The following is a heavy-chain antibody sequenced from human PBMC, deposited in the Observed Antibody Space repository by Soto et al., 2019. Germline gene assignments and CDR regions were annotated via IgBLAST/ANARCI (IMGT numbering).Heavy chain of an antibody. J-gene: IGHJ4*02. Sequence: GGSLRLPCAASGFTFSSYAMHWVRQAPGKGLEWVAVISYDGSNKYYADSVKGRFTISRDNSKNTLYLQMNSLRAEDTAVYYCAREQHYYDSSGYYYWGQGTLVTVSS. CDR2: ISYDGSNK. V-gene: IGHV3-30-3*01. D-gene: IGHD3-22*01. CDR3: AREQHYYDSSGYYY. CDR1: GFTFSSYA.